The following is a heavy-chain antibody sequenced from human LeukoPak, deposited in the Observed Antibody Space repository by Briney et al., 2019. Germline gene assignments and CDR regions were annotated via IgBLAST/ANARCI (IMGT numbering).Heavy chain of an antibody. CDR1: GFTFSSCS. Sequence: PGGSLRLSCASSGFTFSSCSMNWVRQAPGKGLEWVSSISSSSSYIYYADSVKGRFTISRDNAKNSLYLQMNSLRAEDTAVYYCAREFDVVVVAATHGYWGQGTLVTVSS. V-gene: IGHV3-21*01. J-gene: IGHJ4*02. CDR3: AREFDVVVVAATHGY. D-gene: IGHD2-15*01. CDR2: ISSSSSYI.